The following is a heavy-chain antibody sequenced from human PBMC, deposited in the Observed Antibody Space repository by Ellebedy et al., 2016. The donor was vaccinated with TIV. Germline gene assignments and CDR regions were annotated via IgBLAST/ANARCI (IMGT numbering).Heavy chain of an antibody. J-gene: IGHJ4*02. D-gene: IGHD1-14*01. CDR2: VHYSGAT. CDR1: SGSISSYY. V-gene: IGHV4-59*13. CDR3: ARSAITVGYFVY. Sequence: SETLSLXCTVSSGSISSYYWSWIRQPPGKGLEWLGYVHYSGATHYNPSLESRVTTSVDTSKNQFSLKLTSVTAADTAVYYCARSAITVGYFVYWGQGTLVTVSS.